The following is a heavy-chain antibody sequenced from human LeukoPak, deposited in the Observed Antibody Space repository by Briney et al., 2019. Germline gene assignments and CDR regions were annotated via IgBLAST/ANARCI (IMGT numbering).Heavy chain of an antibody. CDR2: ISHDGSNK. CDR3: AKDLGYCSSTSCYTAYYYYGMDV. Sequence: PGGSLRLSCAASGFTFSSYGMHWVRQAPGKGLEWVAVISHDGSNKYYADSVKGRFTISRDNSKNTLYLQMNSLRAEDTAVYYCAKDLGYCSSTSCYTAYYYYGMDVWGQGTTVTVSS. D-gene: IGHD2-2*02. V-gene: IGHV3-30*18. J-gene: IGHJ6*02. CDR1: GFTFSSYG.